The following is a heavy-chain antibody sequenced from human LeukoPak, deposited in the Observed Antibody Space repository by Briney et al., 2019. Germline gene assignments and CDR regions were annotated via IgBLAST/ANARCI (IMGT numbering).Heavy chain of an antibody. CDR2: INWDSGST. CDR3: VKGEYSSIWYGFDS. J-gene: IGHJ4*01. D-gene: IGHD6-13*01. V-gene: IGHV3-9*01. CDR1: GFTFDDHA. Sequence: GGSLRLSCAASGFTFDDHAMHWVRQAPGKGLEWVSGINWDSGSTGYADSVKGRFTISRDNAKNSLYLQMNSLRAEDTAFYYCVKGEYSSIWYGFDSWGHGILVTVSS.